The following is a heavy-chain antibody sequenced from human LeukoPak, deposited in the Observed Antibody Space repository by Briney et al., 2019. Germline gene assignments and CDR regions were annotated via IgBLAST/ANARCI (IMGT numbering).Heavy chain of an antibody. CDR3: AKDVIKTHTNDFWSGYSRFDAFDI. CDR1: GFTFSSYA. Sequence: GGSLRLSCAASGFTFSSYAMSWVRQAPGKGLEWVSAISGSGGSTYYADSVKGRFTISRDNSKNTLYLQMNSPRAEDTAVYYCAKDVIKTHTNDFWSGYSRFDAFDIWGQGTMVTVSS. D-gene: IGHD3-3*01. J-gene: IGHJ3*02. CDR2: ISGSGGST. V-gene: IGHV3-23*01.